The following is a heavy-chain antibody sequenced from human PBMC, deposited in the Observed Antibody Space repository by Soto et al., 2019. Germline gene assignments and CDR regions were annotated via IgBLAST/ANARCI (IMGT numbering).Heavy chain of an antibody. V-gene: IGHV3-23*01. Sequence: EVQLLESGGGLVQPGGSLRLSCAASGFTFSNYAFSYVRQAPGKGLEWVSAISGSGGATYYADSVKGRFSISRDNSKNTLYLQMNSLRVEDTAVYYCGTPGLDYSGQGTLVTVSS. CDR3: GTPGLDY. CDR2: ISGSGGAT. CDR1: GFTFSNYA. J-gene: IGHJ4*02.